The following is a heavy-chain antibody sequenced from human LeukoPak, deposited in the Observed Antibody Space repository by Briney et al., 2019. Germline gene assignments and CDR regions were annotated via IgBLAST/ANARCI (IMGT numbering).Heavy chain of an antibody. V-gene: IGHV3-23*01. D-gene: IGHD3/OR15-3a*01. J-gene: IGHJ4*02. CDR2: ISGNGDDA. CDR1: GFWFSNSG. CDR3: AKRDWPYYFDY. Sequence: GGSLRLSCAASGFWFSNSGINWVRQAPGKGLEWVSVISGNGDDAFYADSVKGRFRISRDNSKNTVYLQMNSLRADDTAVYYCAKRDWPYYFDYWGQGTLVAVSS.